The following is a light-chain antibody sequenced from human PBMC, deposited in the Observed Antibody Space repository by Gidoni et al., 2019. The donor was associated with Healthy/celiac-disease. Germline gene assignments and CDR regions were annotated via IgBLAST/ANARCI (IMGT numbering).Light chain of an antibody. CDR1: SSDVGAYNY. Sequence: QSALTQPASVSASPGQSITISCTGTSSDVGAYNYVSWYQQHPGKAPKLMIYDVSNRPSGVSNRFSGSKSGNTASLTISGLQAEDEADYYCSSYTSSSTLEVFGTGTKVTVL. J-gene: IGLJ1*01. V-gene: IGLV2-14*01. CDR3: SSYTSSSTLEV. CDR2: DVS.